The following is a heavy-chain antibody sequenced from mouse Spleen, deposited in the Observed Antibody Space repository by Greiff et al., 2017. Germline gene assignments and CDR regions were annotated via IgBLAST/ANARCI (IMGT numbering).Heavy chain of an antibody. Sequence: EVQLQQYGPELVKPGASVKISCKASGYSFTGYYMNWVKQSPEKSLEWIGEINPSTGGTTYNQKFKAKATLTVDKSSSTAYMQLKSLTSEDSAVYYCARSEITYYYAMDYWGQGTSVTVSS. J-gene: IGHJ4*01. CDR3: ARSEITYYYAMDY. CDR2: INPSTGGT. CDR1: GYSFTGYY. V-gene: IGHV1-42*01. D-gene: IGHD2-4*01.